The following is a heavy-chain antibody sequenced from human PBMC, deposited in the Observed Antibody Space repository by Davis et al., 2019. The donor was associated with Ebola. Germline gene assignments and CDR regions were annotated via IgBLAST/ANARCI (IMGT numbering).Heavy chain of an antibody. CDR2: INPSAGLT. CDR3: ARDGPSYYGIDV. V-gene: IGHV1-46*01. CDR1: GYTFTNYY. J-gene: IGHJ6*04. Sequence: ASVQVSCKASGYTFTNYYIHWVRQAPGRGLEWMGTINPSAGLTVFAQKFQGRVTMTRDTAKSTVYMELSSLRHDDTAVYYCARDGPSYYGIDVWGKGTTVTVSS.